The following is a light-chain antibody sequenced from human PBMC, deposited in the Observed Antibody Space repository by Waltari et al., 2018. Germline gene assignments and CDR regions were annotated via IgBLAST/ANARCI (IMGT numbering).Light chain of an antibody. Sequence: EIVLTQSPATLSLSPGERASLSCRASQNVYSYLVWYQQKPGQAPRLPIHDASIRAPGIPVRFSGSGSGTDFTLTISSLEPEDFAVYYGQQRASWPPITFGQGTRLEIK. V-gene: IGKV3-11*01. CDR2: DAS. CDR1: QNVYSY. J-gene: IGKJ5*01. CDR3: QQRASWPPIT.